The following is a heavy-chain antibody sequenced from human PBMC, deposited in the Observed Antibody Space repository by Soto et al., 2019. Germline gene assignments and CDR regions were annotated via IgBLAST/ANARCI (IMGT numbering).Heavy chain of an antibody. CDR3: ARDLWGYCGTDCYPLDV. Sequence: SETLSVTCTVSGGSISGYYGSWIRQPPGKGLEWIGYMYNTGSTVYNPSFKSRVTISVDTSKNQFSLKLNSVTAADTAVYYCARDLWGYCGTDCYPLDVWGQGTTVT. V-gene: IGHV4-59*01. D-gene: IGHD2-21*02. J-gene: IGHJ6*02. CDR2: MYNTGST. CDR1: GGSISGYY.